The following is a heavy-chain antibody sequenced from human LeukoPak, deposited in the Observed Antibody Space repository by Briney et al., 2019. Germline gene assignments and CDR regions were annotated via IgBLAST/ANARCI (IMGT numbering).Heavy chain of an antibody. J-gene: IGHJ5*02. CDR1: GGSISSGGYS. CDR3: ARGPNYGDYDWFDP. V-gene: IGHV4-30-2*01. D-gene: IGHD4-17*01. CDR2: IYHSGST. Sequence: SETLSLTCAVSGGSISSGGYSWSWLRQPPGRGLEGIGYIYHSGSTYYNPSLKSRVTISVDRSKNQFSLKLSSVTAADTAVYYCARGPNYGDYDWFDPWGQGTLVTVSS.